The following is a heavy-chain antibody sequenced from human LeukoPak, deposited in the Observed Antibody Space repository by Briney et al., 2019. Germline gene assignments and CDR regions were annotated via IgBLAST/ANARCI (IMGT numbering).Heavy chain of an antibody. CDR3: ARDVFCGGDCYSPKCN. CDR1: GLTLTNSP. CDR2: INQDGSEK. J-gene: IGHJ4*02. D-gene: IGHD2-21*02. V-gene: IGHV3-7*01. Sequence: GGSLRLSCAASGLTLTNSPMSWVCQAPGKGLEWVANINQDGSEKYYVDSVKGRFTISRDNAENSLFLQLNSLRAEDTAVYYCARDVFCGGDCYSPKCNWGQGTLVTVSS.